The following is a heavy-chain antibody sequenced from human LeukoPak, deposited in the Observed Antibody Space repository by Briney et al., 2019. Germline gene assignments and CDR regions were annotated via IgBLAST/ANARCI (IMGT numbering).Heavy chain of an antibody. CDR1: GFTLSSYG. CDR3: AKEFVNYYGSGSYQPLDFDY. J-gene: IGHJ4*02. CDR2: ISYDGSNK. D-gene: IGHD3-10*01. V-gene: IGHV3-30*18. Sequence: GRSLRLSCAASGFTLSSYGMHWVRQAPGKGLEWVAVISYDGSNKYYADSVKDRFTISRDNSKNTLYLQMNSLRAEDTAVYYCAKEFVNYYGSGSYQPLDFDYWGQGTLVTVS.